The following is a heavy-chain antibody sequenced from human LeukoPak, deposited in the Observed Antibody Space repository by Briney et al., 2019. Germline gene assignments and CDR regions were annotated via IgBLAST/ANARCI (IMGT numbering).Heavy chain of an antibody. V-gene: IGHV1-2*02. Sequence: ASVKVSCKASGYTFTGYYMHWVRQAPGQGLEWMGWINPNGGGTNYAQKFQGRVTMTRDTSISTAYMELSRLRSDDTAVYYCARVFGAALFDTAMDPFDYWGQGTLVTVSS. D-gene: IGHD5-18*01. CDR3: ARVFGAALFDTAMDPFDY. CDR2: INPNGGGT. J-gene: IGHJ4*02. CDR1: GYTFTGYY.